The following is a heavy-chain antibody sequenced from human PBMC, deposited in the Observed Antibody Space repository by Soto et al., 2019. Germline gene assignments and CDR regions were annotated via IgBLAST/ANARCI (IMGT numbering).Heavy chain of an antibody. J-gene: IGHJ5*02. CDR3: ARDHSSGWVNWFDP. Sequence: SETLSLTCTVSGDSITSFYWSWIRQAPGKKLEWIGFMYSSGTTNYNPSLKSRVTMSRDTSKNQFSLKLSSVTTADTAVYYCARDHSSGWVNWFDPWGQGTLVT. V-gene: IGHV4-59*01. CDR1: GDSITSFY. CDR2: MYSSGTT. D-gene: IGHD3-22*01.